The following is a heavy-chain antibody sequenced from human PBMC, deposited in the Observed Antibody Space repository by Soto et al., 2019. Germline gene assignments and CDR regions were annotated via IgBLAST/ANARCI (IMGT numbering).Heavy chain of an antibody. CDR1: GGSFSGYY. V-gene: IGHV4-34*01. CDR3: ARGRRITGTYFDY. Sequence: QVQLQQWGAGLLKPSETLSLTCAVYGGSFSGYYWSWIRQPPGKGLEWIGEINHSGSTNYNPSLKSRVTISVDTSKNQFSLKLGSVTAADTAVYYCARGRRITGTYFDYWGQGTLVTVSS. D-gene: IGHD1-20*01. J-gene: IGHJ4*02. CDR2: INHSGST.